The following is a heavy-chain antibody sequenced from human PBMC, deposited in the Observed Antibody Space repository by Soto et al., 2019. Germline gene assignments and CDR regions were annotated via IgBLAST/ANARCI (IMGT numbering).Heavy chain of an antibody. CDR1: GFTFGRYW. CDR2: INGDGSST. CDR3: VREGEGVAGRALGMDV. V-gene: IGHV3-74*01. J-gene: IGHJ6*02. D-gene: IGHD6-19*01. Sequence: EVQLVESGGGLVQPGGSLRLSCAASGFTFGRYWMHWVRHAPGKGLVWVSRINGDGSSTNYADSVKGRFTISRDNARNPLDLQMNSLRAEDAAVYYCVREGEGVAGRALGMDVWGQGTTVSVSS.